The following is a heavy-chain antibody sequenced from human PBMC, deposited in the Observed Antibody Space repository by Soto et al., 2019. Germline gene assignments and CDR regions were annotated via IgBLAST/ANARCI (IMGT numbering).Heavy chain of an antibody. D-gene: IGHD3-22*01. J-gene: IGHJ6*03. CDR3: ATCYDYNSYYYYYMDV. CDR1: GGSISSGGYY. V-gene: IGHV4-31*03. CDR2: IYYSGST. Sequence: SETLSLTCTVSGGSISSGGYYWSWIRQHPGKGLEWIGYIYYSGSTYYNPSLKSRVTISVDTSKNQFSLKLSSVTAADTAVYYCATCYDYNSYYYYYMDVWGKGTTVTVSS.